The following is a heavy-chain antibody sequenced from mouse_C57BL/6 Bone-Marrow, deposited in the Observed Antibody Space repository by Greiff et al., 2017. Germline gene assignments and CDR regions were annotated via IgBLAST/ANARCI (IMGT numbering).Heavy chain of an antibody. V-gene: IGHV1-55*01. CDR2: IYPGSGST. D-gene: IGHD2-1*01. J-gene: IGHJ1*03. CDR3: ARRIYYGNSFDV. CDR1: GYTFTSYW. Sequence: QVQLQQPGAELVKPGASVKMSCKASGYTFTSYWITWVKQRPGQGLEWIGDIYPGSGSTNYNEKFKGKATLTVDTSSSTAYMQLSSLTSEDSAVYYCARRIYYGNSFDVWGTGTTVTVSS.